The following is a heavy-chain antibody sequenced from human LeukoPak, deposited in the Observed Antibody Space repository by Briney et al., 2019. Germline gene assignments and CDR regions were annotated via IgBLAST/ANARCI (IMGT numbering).Heavy chain of an antibody. Sequence: GGSLRLSCAVSGFTFSSNAMSWVRQAPGKGLEWVSAISGSGGSTYYADSVKGRFTISRDNSKNTLYLQMNSLRAEDTAVYYCARDGGGDSSGYGMDVWGQGTTVTVSS. CDR1: GFTFSSNA. CDR2: ISGSGGST. CDR3: ARDGGGDSSGYGMDV. D-gene: IGHD6-19*01. J-gene: IGHJ6*02. V-gene: IGHV3-23*01.